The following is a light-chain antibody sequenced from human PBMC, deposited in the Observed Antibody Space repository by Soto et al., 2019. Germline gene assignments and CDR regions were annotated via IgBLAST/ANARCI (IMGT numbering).Light chain of an antibody. CDR1: QSLLHITGETF. CDR3: MQSTQLPPT. V-gene: IGKV2D-29*02. CDR2: EVS. Sequence: DVVMTQTPLSLSVAPGQPASISCKSSQSLLHITGETFLFWYLQKPGQSPQLLIYEVSTRVSGVPDRFSGSGPGTDFTLEISRVETDDVGIYYCMQSTQLPPTFGQGTRPGIE. J-gene: IGKJ5*01.